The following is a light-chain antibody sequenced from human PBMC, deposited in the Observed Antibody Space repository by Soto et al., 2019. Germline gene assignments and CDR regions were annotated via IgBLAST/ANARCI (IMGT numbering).Light chain of an antibody. V-gene: IGKV1-5*03. CDR3: QHNHSLPYS. CDR1: QSIGIW. CDR2: EAS. J-gene: IGKJ2*03. Sequence: DIQLTQSPSTLSASIGDRVTMTCRASQSIGIWLAWFQQKSGQAPNLLIFEASDSESGVPSRFSGSGSGTEVTLTISSLQPDDFATYFCQHNHSLPYSFGQGTKLETK.